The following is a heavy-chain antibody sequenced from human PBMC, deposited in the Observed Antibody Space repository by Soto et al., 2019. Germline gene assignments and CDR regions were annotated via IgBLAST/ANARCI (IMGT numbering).Heavy chain of an antibody. J-gene: IGHJ3*02. D-gene: IGHD6-19*01. Sequence: ASVKVSCKASGYTFTSYGISWARQAPGQGLEWMGWISAYNGNTSYAQKLQGRVTMTTDTSTSTAYMELRSLRSDDTAVYYCARGLGSSGWYEGDAFDIWGQGTMVTVSS. CDR3: ARGLGSSGWYEGDAFDI. CDR2: ISAYNGNT. V-gene: IGHV1-18*01. CDR1: GYTFTSYG.